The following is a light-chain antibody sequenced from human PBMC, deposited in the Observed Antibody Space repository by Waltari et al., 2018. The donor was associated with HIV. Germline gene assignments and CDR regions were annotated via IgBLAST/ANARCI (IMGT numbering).Light chain of an antibody. J-gene: IGKJ4*01. CDR2: DVS. CDR1: QRSTAS. V-gene: IGKV3-11*01. Sequence: EIVLTQSPGTLSLSPGERATLSCRASQRSTASVAWYQHKPGQPPRLLISDVSRRAAGIPARFSCGGSGTDFTLTINSLEPEDFAVYYCQQRSDWPPTFGGGRKVE. CDR3: QQRSDWPPT.